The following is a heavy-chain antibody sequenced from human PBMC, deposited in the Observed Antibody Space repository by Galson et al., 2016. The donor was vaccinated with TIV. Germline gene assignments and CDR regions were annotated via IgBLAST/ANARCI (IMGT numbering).Heavy chain of an antibody. CDR2: IRSGSEAGTT. CDR3: ASFNTKDAFDS. Sequence: SLRLSCAASGFNFDVRWMSWLRQVPGKELEWVGRIRSGSEAGTTDYAATVKGRFTILRDDSKDTLYLQMNNLKIEDTAVYYCASFNTKDAFDSWGQGTLVIVSS. CDR1: GFNFDVRW. V-gene: IGHV3-15*01. D-gene: IGHD2/OR15-2a*01. J-gene: IGHJ4*02.